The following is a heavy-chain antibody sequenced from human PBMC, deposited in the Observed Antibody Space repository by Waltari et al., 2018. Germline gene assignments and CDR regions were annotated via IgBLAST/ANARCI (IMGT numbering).Heavy chain of an antibody. J-gene: IGHJ4*02. Sequence: QVQLQESGPGLVKPSETLSLTCAVSGDSIKNYYWNWIRQPPGKELEWIGYIAYNGRTNYNPSLKSRVTISVDTSKTQFSLKLTSVTAADTAVYYCGRSYDFWSGYPLNYWGPGSLVTVSS. CDR2: IAYNGRT. CDR1: GDSIKNYY. D-gene: IGHD3-3*01. CDR3: GRSYDFWSGYPLNY. V-gene: IGHV4-59*01.